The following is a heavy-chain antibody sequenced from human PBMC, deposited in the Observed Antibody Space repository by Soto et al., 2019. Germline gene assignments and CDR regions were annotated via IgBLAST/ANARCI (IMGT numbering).Heavy chain of an antibody. CDR1: GGSVSSGSYY. V-gene: IGHV4-61*01. J-gene: IGHJ6*02. CDR2: IYYSGST. CDR3: ARTVTAAPYGRYGMDV. D-gene: IGHD2-21*02. Sequence: PSETLSLTCTVSGGSVSSGSYYWSWIRQPPGKGLEWIGYIYYSGSTNYNPSLKSRVTISVDTSKNQFSLKLSSVTAADTAVYYCARTVTAAPYGRYGMDVWVQGTTVTVSS.